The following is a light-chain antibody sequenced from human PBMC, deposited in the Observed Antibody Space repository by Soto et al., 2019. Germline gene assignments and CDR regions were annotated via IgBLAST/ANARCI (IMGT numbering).Light chain of an antibody. CDR2: GAS. CDR3: QQADSFPLT. V-gene: IGKV1D-12*01. Sequence: DIQMTQSPSSVSASIGDTVTITCRSSQDISTLLAWYQQKPGKAPKLLIYGASTLESGVPSRFSGRGSGTDFTLTISSLQPEDFATYFCQQADSFPLTFGGGTKVDI. J-gene: IGKJ4*01. CDR1: QDISTL.